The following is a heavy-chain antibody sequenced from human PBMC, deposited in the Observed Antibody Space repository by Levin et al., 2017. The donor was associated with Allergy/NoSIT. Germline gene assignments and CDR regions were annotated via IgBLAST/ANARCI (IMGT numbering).Heavy chain of an antibody. D-gene: IGHD6-19*01. V-gene: IGHV3-74*01. CDR2: INSDGSST. Sequence: LSLTCAASGFTFSSYWMHWVRQAPGKGLVWVSRINSDGSSTSYADSVKGRFTISRDNAKNTLYLQMNSLRAEDTAVYYCARLAVAGPSSYWGQGTLVTVSS. CDR1: GFTFSSYW. CDR3: ARLAVAGPSSY. J-gene: IGHJ4*02.